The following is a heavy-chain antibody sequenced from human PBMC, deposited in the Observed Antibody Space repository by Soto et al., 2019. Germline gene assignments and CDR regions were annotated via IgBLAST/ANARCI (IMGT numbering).Heavy chain of an antibody. Sequence: PGGSLRLSCAASGFTFNKYAMSWVRQAPGKGLQWVSAISGSGDTTYYADSVKGRFTISRDNSKKTLYLQMNGLRAEDTAVYYCAKDQTAMTTFDFWGQGALVTVSS. CDR3: AKDQTAMTTFDF. V-gene: IGHV3-23*01. CDR2: ISGSGDTT. J-gene: IGHJ4*02. CDR1: GFTFNKYA. D-gene: IGHD4-17*01.